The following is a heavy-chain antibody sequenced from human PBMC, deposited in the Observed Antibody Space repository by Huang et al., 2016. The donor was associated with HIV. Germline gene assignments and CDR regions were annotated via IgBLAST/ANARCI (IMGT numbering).Heavy chain of an antibody. V-gene: IGHV4-59*02. CDR1: GDSVSSHY. J-gene: IGHJ5*02. CDR3: VRDQGRLAVGGIDNWFDP. Sequence: QVRLQESGPGLVTPSETLSLSCTVSGDSVSSHYWGWIRHPPGKGLEWIGTVYDSGTTKTNPRLKSRITISVDTSKNGFSLNITSVSAADTAMYFCVRDQGRLAVGGIDNWFDPWGQGALVTVSS. D-gene: IGHD6-19*01. CDR2: VYDSGTT.